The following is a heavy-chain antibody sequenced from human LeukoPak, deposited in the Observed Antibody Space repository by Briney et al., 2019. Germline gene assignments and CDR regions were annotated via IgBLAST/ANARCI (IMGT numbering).Heavy chain of an antibody. CDR2: ISGNGGDI. CDR3: VRHSRRAGGQ. J-gene: IGHJ4*02. Sequence: GGSLRLSCAASGFNFGVHYMSWVRQAPGKGPEWTSYISGNGGDIAYADSVKGRFTISRDNVKNSLHLQMNSLRVEDTAVYHCVRHSRRAGGQWGRGILIAVSS. V-gene: IGHV3-11*01. D-gene: IGHD6-13*01. CDR1: GFNFGVHY.